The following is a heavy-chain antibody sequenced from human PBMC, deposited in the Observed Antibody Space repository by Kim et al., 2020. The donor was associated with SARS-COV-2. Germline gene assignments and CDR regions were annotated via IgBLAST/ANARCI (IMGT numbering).Heavy chain of an antibody. Sequence: ASVKVSCKASGYTFTSYYMHWVRQAPGQGLEWMGIINPSGGSTSYAQKFQGRVTMTRDTSTSTVYIELSSLRSEDTAVYYCARDLTPYYYDSSGYFDYWGQGTLVTVS. CDR2: INPSGGST. CDR1: GYTFTSYY. J-gene: IGHJ4*02. V-gene: IGHV1-46*01. CDR3: ARDLTPYYYDSSGYFDY. D-gene: IGHD3-22*01.